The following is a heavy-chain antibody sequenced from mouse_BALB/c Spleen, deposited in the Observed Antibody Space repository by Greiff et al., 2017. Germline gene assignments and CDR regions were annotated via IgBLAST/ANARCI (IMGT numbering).Heavy chain of an antibody. Sequence: VKLQESGPGLVAPSQSLSITCTVSGFSLTGYGVNWVRQPPGKGLEWLGMIWGDGSTDYNSALKSRLSISKDNSKSQVFLKMNSLQTDDTARYYCARDREDYDNAMDYWGQGTSVTVSS. CDR3: ARDREDYDNAMDY. D-gene: IGHD2-4*01. CDR2: IWGDGST. J-gene: IGHJ4*01. V-gene: IGHV2-6-7*01. CDR1: GFSLTGYG.